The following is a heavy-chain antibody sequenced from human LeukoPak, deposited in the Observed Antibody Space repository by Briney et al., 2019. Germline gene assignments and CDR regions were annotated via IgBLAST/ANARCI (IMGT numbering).Heavy chain of an antibody. CDR2: IYHSGST. CDR1: GGSFSGYY. D-gene: IGHD3-10*01. Sequence: SETLSLTCAVYGGSFSGYYWSWIRQPPGKGLEWIGYIYHSGSTYYNPSLKSRVTISVDRSKNQFSLKLSSVTAADTAVYYCARAGGDSGSYYYWGQGTLVTVSS. J-gene: IGHJ4*02. CDR3: ARAGGDSGSYYY. V-gene: IGHV4-30-2*01.